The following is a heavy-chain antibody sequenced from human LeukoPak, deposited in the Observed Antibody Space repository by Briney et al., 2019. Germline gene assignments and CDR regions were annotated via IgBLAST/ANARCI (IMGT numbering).Heavy chain of an antibody. CDR3: ARDGGLHTNFDY. D-gene: IGHD2-15*01. V-gene: IGHV3-7*01. CDR1: GFSFRNYW. CDR2: TKPDGSAE. Sequence: GGSLRLSCAASGFSFRNYWMGWVRQAPGKGLEWVANTKPDGSAEYYADCVRGRFSTSRDNANNLLYLQMNSLRAEGTVVYYCARDGGLHTNFDYWGQGTLVTVSS. J-gene: IGHJ4*02.